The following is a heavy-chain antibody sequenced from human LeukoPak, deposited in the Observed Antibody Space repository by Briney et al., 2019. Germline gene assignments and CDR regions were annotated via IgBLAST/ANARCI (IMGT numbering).Heavy chain of an antibody. CDR1: GFIFSSYA. J-gene: IGHJ1*01. CDR3: AKTYGDYPEYFQN. D-gene: IGHD4-17*01. Sequence: GGSLRLSCSASGFIFSSYAMSWVRQAPGKGLDWVSTVSDSGGSTFYAGSVKGRFTISRDNSRNTLYLQMYSLRAEDTAVYYCAKTYGDYPEYFQNWGQGTLVTVSS. V-gene: IGHV3-23*01. CDR2: VSDSGGST.